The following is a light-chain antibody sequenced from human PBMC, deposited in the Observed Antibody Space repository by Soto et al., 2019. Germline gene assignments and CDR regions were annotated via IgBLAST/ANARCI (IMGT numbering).Light chain of an antibody. CDR1: SGHSSYA. CDR3: QTWGTGIRV. CDR2: LNSDGSH. J-gene: IGLJ2*01. V-gene: IGLV4-69*01. Sequence: QPVLTQSPSASASLGASVKLTCTLSSGHSSYAIAWHQQQPEKGPRYLMKLNSDGSHSKGAGIPDRFSGSSSGAERYLTISSLHSEDEADYYCQTWGTGIRVFGGGTKLTVL.